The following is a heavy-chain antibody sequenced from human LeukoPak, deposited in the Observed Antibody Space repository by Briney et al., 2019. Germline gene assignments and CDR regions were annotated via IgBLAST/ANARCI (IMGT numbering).Heavy chain of an antibody. CDR3: ARVGGRYNYGLYPFDY. CDR2: IYHSGST. V-gene: IGHV4-38-2*02. J-gene: IGHJ4*02. D-gene: IGHD5-18*01. Sequence: PSETLSLTCIVSGYSISSGYYWGWIRQPPGKGLEWIGSIYHSGSTYYNPSLKSRVTISLDTSKNQFSLKLSSVTAADTAVYYCARVGGRYNYGLYPFDYWGQGTLVTVSS. CDR1: GYSISSGYY.